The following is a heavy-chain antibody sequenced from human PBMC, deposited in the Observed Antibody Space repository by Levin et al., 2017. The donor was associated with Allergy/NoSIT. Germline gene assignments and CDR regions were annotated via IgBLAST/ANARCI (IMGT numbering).Heavy chain of an antibody. CDR1: GFTFNTYW. CDR3: SRGGNSAIDY. Sequence: GESLKISCAASGFTFNTYWMSWVRQAPGKGLEWVATIKQDGSDEYYVDSVKGRFTISRDNAKNSLYLQMNSPRAEDTAVYFCSRGGNSAIDYWGQGTLVTVS. J-gene: IGHJ4*02. D-gene: IGHD4-23*01. CDR2: IKQDGSDE. V-gene: IGHV3-7*01.